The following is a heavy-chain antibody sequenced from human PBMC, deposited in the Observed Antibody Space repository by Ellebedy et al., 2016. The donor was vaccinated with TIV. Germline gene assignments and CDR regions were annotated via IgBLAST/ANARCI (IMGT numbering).Heavy chain of an antibody. CDR2: ISRTNSVI. CDR3: AKDNAGDLES. V-gene: IGHV3-48*04. CDR1: GFTFSSYS. J-gene: IGHJ5*01. D-gene: IGHD1-1*01. Sequence: GESLKISCAASGFTFSSYSMRWVRQAPGKGLEWLSYISRTNSVIYYADSVKGRFTISKDSAKNILYLQMNSLRPDDTALYYCAKDNAGDLESWGQGTLVTVSS.